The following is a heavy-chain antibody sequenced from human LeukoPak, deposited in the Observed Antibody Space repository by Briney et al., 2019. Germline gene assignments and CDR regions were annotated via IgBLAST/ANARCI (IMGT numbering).Heavy chain of an antibody. CDR2: ISSSSSTI. J-gene: IGHJ4*02. V-gene: IGHV3-48*01. D-gene: IGHD3-10*01. CDR3: ARDVRYYGSGSYYKDY. CDR1: GFTFSSYS. Sequence: GGSLRFSCAASGFTFSSYSMNWVRQAPGKGLEWVSYISSSSSTIYYADSVKGRFTISRDNAKNSLYLQMNSLRAEDTAVYYCARDVRYYGSGSYYKDYWGQGTLVTVSS.